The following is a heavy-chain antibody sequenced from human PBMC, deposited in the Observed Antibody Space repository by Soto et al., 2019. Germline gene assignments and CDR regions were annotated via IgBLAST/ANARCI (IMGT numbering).Heavy chain of an antibody. CDR2: INHSGST. V-gene: IGHV4-34*01. J-gene: IGHJ6*02. CDR3: ARGYMTYYDFWSGSLLGYYYYGMDV. Sequence: PSETLSLTCAVYGGSFSGYYCSWIRQPPGKGLEWIGEINHSGSTNYNPSLKSRVTISVDTSKNQFSLKLSSVTAADTAVYYCARGYMTYYDFWSGSLLGYYYYGMDVWGQGTTVTVSS. CDR1: GGSFSGYY. D-gene: IGHD3-3*01.